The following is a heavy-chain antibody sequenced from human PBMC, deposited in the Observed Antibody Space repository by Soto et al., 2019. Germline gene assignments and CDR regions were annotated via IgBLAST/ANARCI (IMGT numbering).Heavy chain of an antibody. V-gene: IGHV4-31*03. CDR2: IYYSGST. CDR1: GGSISSGGYY. CDR3: ASGPFDYGGNFGPDY. D-gene: IGHD4-17*01. J-gene: IGHJ4*02. Sequence: TSETLSLTCTVSGGSISSGGYYWSWIRQHPGKGLEWIGYIYYSGSTYYNPSLQSRVTISVDTSQNQFSLNLSSVTAADTAVYYCASGPFDYGGNFGPDYWGQGTLVTVSS.